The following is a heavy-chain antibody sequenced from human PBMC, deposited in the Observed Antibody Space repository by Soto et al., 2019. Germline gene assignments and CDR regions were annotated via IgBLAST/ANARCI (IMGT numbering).Heavy chain of an antibody. J-gene: IGHJ4*02. Sequence: QVQLVESGGGLVKPGGSLRLSGAASGFTFSDYYMSWIRQAPGKGLEWVSYISSSGSAIYYADSVQGRFTIARDNAKNSLYLQMNSLRAEDTAVYYCARDLGYYDSSGYFDYWGQGTLVTVSS. D-gene: IGHD3-22*01. V-gene: IGHV3-11*01. CDR1: GFTFSDYY. CDR2: ISSSGSAI. CDR3: ARDLGYYDSSGYFDY.